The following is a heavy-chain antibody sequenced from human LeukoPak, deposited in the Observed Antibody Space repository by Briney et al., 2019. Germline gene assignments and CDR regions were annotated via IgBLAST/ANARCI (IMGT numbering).Heavy chain of an antibody. V-gene: IGHV3-48*03. CDR2: ISSSGSTR. J-gene: IGHJ4*02. CDR3: ARDLSRYYNDY. Sequence: GGSLRLSCAASGFTFSSYEMNWVRQAPGKGLGWVSYISSSGSTRYYADSVKGRFTISRDNAKNSLYLQMNSLRAEDTAVYYCARDLSRYYNDYCGQGTLVTVSS. CDR1: GFTFSSYE.